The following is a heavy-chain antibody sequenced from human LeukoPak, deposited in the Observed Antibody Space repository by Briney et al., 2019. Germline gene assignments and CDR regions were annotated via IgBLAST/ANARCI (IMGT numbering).Heavy chain of an antibody. CDR3: ARGDGRGVPLYYFDY. J-gene: IGHJ4*02. Sequence: SETLSLTCTVSGGSISSYYWSWIRQPPGKGLEWIGYIYYSGSTYYNPSLKSRVTISVDTSKNQFSLKLSSVTAADTAVYYCARGDGRGVPLYYFDYWSQGTLVTVSS. D-gene: IGHD3-10*01. CDR2: IYYSGST. V-gene: IGHV4-59*01. CDR1: GGSISSYY.